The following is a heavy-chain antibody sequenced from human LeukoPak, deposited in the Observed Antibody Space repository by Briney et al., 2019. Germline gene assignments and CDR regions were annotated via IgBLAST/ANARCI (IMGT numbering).Heavy chain of an antibody. V-gene: IGHV4-59*08. Sequence: PSETLSLTCTVSGGSISSYYWSWIRQPPGKGLEWIGYIYYSGSTNYNPSLKSRVTISVDTSKNQFSLKLSSVTAADTAVYYCARNLQTYYDILTGYYAPPFFDYWGQGTLVTASS. CDR3: ARNLQTYYDILTGYYAPPFFDY. CDR2: IYYSGST. CDR1: GGSISSYY. D-gene: IGHD3-9*01. J-gene: IGHJ4*02.